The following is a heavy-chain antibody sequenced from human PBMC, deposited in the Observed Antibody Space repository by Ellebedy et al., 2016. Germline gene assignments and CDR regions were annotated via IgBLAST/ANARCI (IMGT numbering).Heavy chain of an antibody. Sequence: GESLKISCAASGFTFSDYSLNWVRQAPGKGLEWISHINSGSSNIYYVDSVKGRFTISRDNAQNSVYLQMNSLTDEDTAVYYCARDGSEWSRDYWGQGTLVTVSS. J-gene: IGHJ4*02. D-gene: IGHD3-3*01. V-gene: IGHV3-48*02. CDR2: INSGSSNI. CDR1: GFTFSDYS. CDR3: ARDGSEWSRDY.